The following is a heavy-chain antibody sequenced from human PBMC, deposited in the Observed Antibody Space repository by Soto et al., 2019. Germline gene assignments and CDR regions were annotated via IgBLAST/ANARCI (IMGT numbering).Heavy chain of an antibody. CDR1: GYTFTSYY. CDR3: ARGRGGNHYYHSTLWPYFDY. D-gene: IGHD3-22*01. J-gene: IGHJ4*02. Sequence: EASVKVSCKASGYTFTSYYMHWVRQAPGQGLEWMGIINPSGGSTSYAQKFQGRVTMTRDTSTSTVYMELSSLRSEDTAVYYCARGRGGNHYYHSTLWPYFDYWGQGTLVTVSS. CDR2: INPSGGST. V-gene: IGHV1-46*01.